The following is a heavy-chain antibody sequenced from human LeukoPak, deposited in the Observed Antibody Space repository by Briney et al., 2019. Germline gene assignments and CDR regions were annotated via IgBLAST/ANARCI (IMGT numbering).Heavy chain of an antibody. Sequence: PSETLSLTCTVSGGSISSSSYYWGRIRQPPGKGLEWIGSIYYSGSTYYNPSLKSRVTISVDTSKNQFSLKLSSVTAADTAVYYCARDSEYYYYDSSGYSNYFDYWGQGTLVTVSS. J-gene: IGHJ4*02. CDR2: IYYSGST. D-gene: IGHD3-22*01. V-gene: IGHV4-39*07. CDR3: ARDSEYYYYDSSGYSNYFDY. CDR1: GGSISSSSYY.